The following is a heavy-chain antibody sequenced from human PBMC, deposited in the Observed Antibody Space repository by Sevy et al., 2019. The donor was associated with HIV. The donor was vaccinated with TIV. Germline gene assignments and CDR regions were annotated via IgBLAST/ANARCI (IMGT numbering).Heavy chain of an antibody. V-gene: IGHV3-7*01. Sequence: GGSLRLSCAASGFSFRSYWMTWVRQAPGKGLEWVASIYQDGSEKYYMDSVKGRFTVSRDNAKNSLFLQMNSLRVEDTAFYYCAREGSYGDYMLSYYYGMDVWGQGTTVTVSS. CDR1: GFSFRSYW. D-gene: IGHD4-17*01. CDR3: AREGSYGDYMLSYYYGMDV. CDR2: IYQDGSEK. J-gene: IGHJ6*02.